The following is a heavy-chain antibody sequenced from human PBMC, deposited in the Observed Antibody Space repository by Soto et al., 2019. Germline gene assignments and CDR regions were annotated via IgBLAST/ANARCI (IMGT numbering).Heavy chain of an antibody. CDR3: ARDVPAGIAVAAEQFDY. J-gene: IGHJ4*02. CDR1: GYTFTSYG. D-gene: IGHD6-19*01. CDR2: ISAYNGNT. V-gene: IGHV1-18*01. Sequence: QVQLVQSGAEVKKPGASVKVSCKASGYTFTSYGISWVRQAPVHGLEWMGWISAYNGNTNYAQKLQGRVTMTTDTSTSTAYMELRSLRSDDTAVYYCARDVPAGIAVAAEQFDYWGQGTLVTVSS.